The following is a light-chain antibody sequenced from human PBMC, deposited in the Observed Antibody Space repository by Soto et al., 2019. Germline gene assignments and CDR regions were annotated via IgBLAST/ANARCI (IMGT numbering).Light chain of an antibody. CDR3: QQSYYNPT. J-gene: IGKJ1*01. Sequence: IELTQSPSSLSASFGDSVTITCRASQGITSYLAWYQQKPGKAPNLLIYDASTLQSGVPSRLSGSGSGTDFTLTISSLQHEDFATYYCQQSYYNPTFGQGTKVDIK. CDR2: DAS. V-gene: IGKV1-39*01. CDR1: QGITSY.